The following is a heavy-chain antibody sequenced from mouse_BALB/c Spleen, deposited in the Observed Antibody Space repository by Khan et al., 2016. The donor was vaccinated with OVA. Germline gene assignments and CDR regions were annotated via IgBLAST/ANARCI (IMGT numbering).Heavy chain of an antibody. Sequence: VQLKESGPGLVKPSQSLSLTCTVTGYSITSGYAWNWLRPFPGNKLEWMGYISYSGSTRPNPSLRSRTSFPRDTSKNQFFLQLNSVTTEDTATYYCARKNYYGYAMDYWGQGTSVTVSS. CDR2: ISYSGST. V-gene: IGHV3-2*02. J-gene: IGHJ4*01. CDR3: ARKNYYGYAMDY. CDR1: GYSITSGYA. D-gene: IGHD1-1*01.